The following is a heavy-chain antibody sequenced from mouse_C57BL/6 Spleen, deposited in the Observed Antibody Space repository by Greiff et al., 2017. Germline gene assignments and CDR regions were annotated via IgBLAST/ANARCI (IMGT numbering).Heavy chain of an antibody. J-gene: IGHJ3*01. V-gene: IGHV14-4*01. CDR2: IDPENGDT. D-gene: IGHD1-1*01. Sequence: EVKLQESGAELVRPGASVKLSCTASGFNIKDDYMHWVKQRPEQGLEWIGWIDPENGDTEYASKFQGKATITADTSSNTAYLQLSSLTSEDTAVYYCTTSPYDYGSSPFAYWGQGTLVTVSA. CDR3: TTSPYDYGSSPFAY. CDR1: GFNIKDDY.